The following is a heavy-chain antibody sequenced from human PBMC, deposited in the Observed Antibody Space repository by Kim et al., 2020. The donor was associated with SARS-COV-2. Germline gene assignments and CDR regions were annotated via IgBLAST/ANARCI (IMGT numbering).Heavy chain of an antibody. D-gene: IGHD6-13*01. CDR2: ISSSSSTI. Sequence: GGSLRLSCAASGFTFSSYSMKWVRQAPGKGLEWVSYISSSSSTIYYADSVKGRFTISRDNAKNSLYLQMNSLRDDDTAVYYCARDEPALAAAGRIDYWGQGTLVTVSS. CDR1: GFTFSSYS. CDR3: ARDEPALAAAGRIDY. V-gene: IGHV3-48*02. J-gene: IGHJ4*02.